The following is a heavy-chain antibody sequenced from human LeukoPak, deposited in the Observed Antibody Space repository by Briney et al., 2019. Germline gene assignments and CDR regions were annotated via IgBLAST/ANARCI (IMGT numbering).Heavy chain of an antibody. D-gene: IGHD6-19*01. V-gene: IGHV3-21*01. Sequence: GGSLRLSCVASEFTFSRYSVNWVRQAPGKGLEWVSSISTSSSYIFYADSVKGRFTISRDNAKKSLYLQMDSLRAEDTAVYYCARGPAAGNLLGYWGQGTLVTVSS. CDR1: EFTFSRYS. J-gene: IGHJ4*02. CDR2: ISTSSSYI. CDR3: ARGPAAGNLLGY.